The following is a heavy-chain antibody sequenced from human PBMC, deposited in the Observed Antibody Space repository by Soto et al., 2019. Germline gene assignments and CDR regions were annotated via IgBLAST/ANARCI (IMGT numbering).Heavy chain of an antibody. D-gene: IGHD6-13*01. CDR3: AREREGDIAAAGWFDP. V-gene: IGHV1-69*01. CDR1: GGTFSSYA. J-gene: IGHJ5*02. Sequence: QVQLVQSGAEVKKPGSSVKVSCKASGGTFSSYAISWVRQAPGQGLERMGGIIPIFGTANYAQKFQGRVTITADESTSTAYMELSSLRSEDTAVYYCAREREGDIAAAGWFDPWGQGTLVTVSS. CDR2: IIPIFGTA.